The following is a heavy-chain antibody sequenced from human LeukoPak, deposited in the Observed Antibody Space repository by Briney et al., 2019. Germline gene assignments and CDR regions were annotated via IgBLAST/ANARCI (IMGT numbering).Heavy chain of an antibody. CDR2: INHSGST. J-gene: IGHJ4*02. D-gene: IGHD3-10*01. CDR3: ARAPAGVTMVRGVIDY. CDR1: GGSFSGYY. Sequence: SETLSLTCAVYGGSFSGYYWSWIRQPPGKGLEWIGEINHSGSTNYNPSLKSRVTISVDTSKNQFSLKLSSVTAADTAVYYCARAPAGVTMVRGVIDYWGQGTLATVSS. V-gene: IGHV4-34*01.